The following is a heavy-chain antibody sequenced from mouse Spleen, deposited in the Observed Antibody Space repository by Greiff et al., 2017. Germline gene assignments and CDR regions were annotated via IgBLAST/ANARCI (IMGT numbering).Heavy chain of an antibody. CDR3: AHAYYSNYWYFDV. CDR2: IYPRSGNT. D-gene: IGHD2-5*01. V-gene: IGHV1-81*01. J-gene: IGHJ1*03. Sequence: QVQLQQSGAELARPGASVKLSCKASGYTFTSYGISWVKQRTGQGLEWIGEIYPRSGNTYYNEKFKGKATLTADKSSSTAYMELRSLTSEDSAVYFCAHAYYSNYWYFDVWGTGTTVTVSS. CDR1: GYTFTSYG.